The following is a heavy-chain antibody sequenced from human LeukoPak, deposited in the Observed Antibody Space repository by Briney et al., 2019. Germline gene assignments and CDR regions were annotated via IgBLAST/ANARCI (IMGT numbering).Heavy chain of an antibody. CDR1: GFTFSSYG. V-gene: IGHV3-33*06. CDR2: IWYDGSNK. Sequence: GGSLRLSCAASGFTFSSYGMHWVRPAPGKGLEWLAVIWYDGSNKYYADSVKVRFTISIANSKNTLYLQMNSLRAEDTAVYYCAKDSYRSSNWFDPWGQGTLVTVSS. CDR3: AKDSYRSSNWFDP. J-gene: IGHJ5*02. D-gene: IGHD6-6*01.